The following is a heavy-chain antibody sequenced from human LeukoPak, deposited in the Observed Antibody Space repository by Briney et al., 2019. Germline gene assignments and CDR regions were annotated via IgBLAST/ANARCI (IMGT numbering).Heavy chain of an antibody. D-gene: IGHD4-17*01. V-gene: IGHV3-33*06. CDR1: GFTFSSYG. CDR2: IWYDGSNK. Sequence: PGGSLRLSCAASGFTFSSYGMHWVRQAPGKGLEWAAVIWYDGSNKYYADSVKGRFTISRDNSKNTLYLQMNSLRAEDTAVYYCAKDRDDYGDYIFDYWGQGTLVTVSS. CDR3: AKDRDDYGDYIFDY. J-gene: IGHJ4*02.